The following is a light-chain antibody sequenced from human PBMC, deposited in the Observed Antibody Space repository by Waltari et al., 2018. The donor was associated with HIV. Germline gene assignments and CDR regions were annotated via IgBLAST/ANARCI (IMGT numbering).Light chain of an antibody. CDR2: AAS. V-gene: IGKV1-9*01. Sequence: DIQLTQSPSFLSASVGDRGTITCRASQSISSYLACYQQKPGKAPKLLIYAASTLQSGVPSRFSGSGSGTEFTLTISSLQPEDFATYYCQQLNSYPLTFGGGTKVEIK. CDR3: QQLNSYPLT. J-gene: IGKJ4*01. CDR1: QSISSY.